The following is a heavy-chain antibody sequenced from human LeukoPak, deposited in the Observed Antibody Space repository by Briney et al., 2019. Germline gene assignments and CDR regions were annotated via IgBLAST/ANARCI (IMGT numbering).Heavy chain of an antibody. V-gene: IGHV3-7*01. Sequence: GGSLRLSCAASGFSFSSYWMTWVRQAPGKGLEWVANIKQDGSEKYYVDSVKGRFTIPRDNAKNALYVQMNRLRAEDTAVYYCARSGGRMVYYDSSGFSDYWGQGTLVTVSS. CDR1: GFSFSSYW. J-gene: IGHJ4*02. CDR2: IKQDGSEK. CDR3: ARSGGRMVYYDSSGFSDY. D-gene: IGHD3-22*01.